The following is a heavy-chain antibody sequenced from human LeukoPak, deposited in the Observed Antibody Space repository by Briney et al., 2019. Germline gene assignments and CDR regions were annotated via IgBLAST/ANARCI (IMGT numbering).Heavy chain of an antibody. CDR1: GFTFSSHT. Sequence: GGSLRLSCAASGFTFSSHTMSWVRQAPGKGLEWVSAIGGSGDSTYYADSVKGRFTISRDNSQNTLYLQMNSLRAEDTAVYYRAKDPLEQLSTIYFQNWGQGTLVTVSS. CDR3: AKDPLEQLSTIYFQN. CDR2: IGGSGDST. J-gene: IGHJ1*01. V-gene: IGHV3-23*01. D-gene: IGHD6-6*01.